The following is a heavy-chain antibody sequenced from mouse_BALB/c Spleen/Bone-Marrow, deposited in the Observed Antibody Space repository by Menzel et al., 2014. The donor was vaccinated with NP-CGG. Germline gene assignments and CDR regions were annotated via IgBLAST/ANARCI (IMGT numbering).Heavy chain of an antibody. CDR2: IGYDGTN. D-gene: IGHD2-14*01. CDR3: ARVSYRYNWYFDV. Sequence: EVKLMESGPGLVKPSQSLSLTCSVTGYSITSGYFWNWIRPFPGNKLEWMGYIGYDGTNNYNPSLKNRISITRDTSKNHFFLKLNSVTTEDTATYYCARVSYRYNWYFDVWGAGTTVTVSS. CDR1: GYSITSGYF. V-gene: IGHV3-6*02. J-gene: IGHJ1*01.